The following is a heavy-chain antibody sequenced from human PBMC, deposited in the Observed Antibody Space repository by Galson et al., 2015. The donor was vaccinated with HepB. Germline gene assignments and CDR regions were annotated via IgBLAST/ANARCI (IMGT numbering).Heavy chain of an antibody. CDR1: GFTFSNAW. CDR2: IKSKSDGGTT. CDR3: ATCPTDFWSGWDKYLDL. V-gene: IGHV3-15*01. Sequence: SLRLSCAASGFTFSNAWMTWVRQAPGKGLEWVGRIKSKSDGGTTDYAAPVKGRFTISRDDSKNTLFLQMNSLRTEDTAVYYCATCPTDFWSGWDKYLDLWGRGTLVTVSS. D-gene: IGHD3-3*01. J-gene: IGHJ2*01.